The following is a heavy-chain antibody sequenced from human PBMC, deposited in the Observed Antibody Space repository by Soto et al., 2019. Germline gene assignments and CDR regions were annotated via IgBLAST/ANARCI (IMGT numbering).Heavy chain of an antibody. J-gene: IGHJ4*02. CDR2: IYHSGST. Sequence: QVQLQESGPGLVKPSGTLSLTCAVSGGSISSSNWWSWVRQPPGKGLEWIGEIYHSGSTNYNPSLTRRITISVDKSKNQFSLKLRSVTAADTAVYYCASATAMAPFEYWGQGTLVTVSS. CDR1: GGSISSSNW. CDR3: ASATAMAPFEY. V-gene: IGHV4-4*02. D-gene: IGHD5-18*01.